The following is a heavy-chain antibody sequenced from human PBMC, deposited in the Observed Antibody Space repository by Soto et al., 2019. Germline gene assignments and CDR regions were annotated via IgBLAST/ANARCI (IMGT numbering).Heavy chain of an antibody. V-gene: IGHV3-33*01. D-gene: IGHD3-22*01. Sequence: QVQLVESGGGVVQPGRSLRLSCAASGFTFSSYGMHWVRQAPGKGLEWVAVIWYDGSNKYYADSVKGRFTISRDNSKNTLYLQMNSLRAEDTAVYYCARPHSSGYYSHAFDIWGQGTMVTVSS. CDR1: GFTFSSYG. J-gene: IGHJ3*02. CDR2: IWYDGSNK. CDR3: ARPHSSGYYSHAFDI.